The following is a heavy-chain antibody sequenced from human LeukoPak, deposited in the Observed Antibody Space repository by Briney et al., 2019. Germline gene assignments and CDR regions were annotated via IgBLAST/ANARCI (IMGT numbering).Heavy chain of an antibody. V-gene: IGHV3-21*01. CDR3: ARDLSYYGSGSCFQH. D-gene: IGHD3-10*01. Sequence: PGGCLRLSCGASGFTFSNYSMKWVRQAPGKGREWVSSISSSSCYTYYADSVKGRFTISRDNAKNSLYLQMNSLRAEDTAVYYCARDLSYYGSGSCFQHWGQGTLVT. CDR1: GFTFSNYS. J-gene: IGHJ1*01. CDR2: ISSSSCYT.